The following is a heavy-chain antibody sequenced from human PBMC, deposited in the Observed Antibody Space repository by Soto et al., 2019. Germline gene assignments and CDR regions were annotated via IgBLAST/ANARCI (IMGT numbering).Heavy chain of an antibody. CDR1: GFTFNNFW. J-gene: IGHJ4*02. Sequence: GGSLILSCAGSGFTFNNFWMHWVRQAPGKGLVWVARINTDGSVTSHADSVKGRFTISRDNAKSTLYLQMNSLRAEDSARYYCARQTGLGATNYWGRGTLVTVSS. CDR3: ARQTGLGATNY. CDR2: INTDGSVT. V-gene: IGHV3-74*01. D-gene: IGHD1-26*01.